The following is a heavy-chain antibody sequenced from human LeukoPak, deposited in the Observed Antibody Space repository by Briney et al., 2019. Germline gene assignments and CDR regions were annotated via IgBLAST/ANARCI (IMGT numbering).Heavy chain of an antibody. J-gene: IGHJ5*02. CDR1: GGSISSGDYY. CDR2: IYYSGST. V-gene: IGHV4-30-4*08. D-gene: IGHD3-3*01. Sequence: SETLSLTCTVSGGSISSGDYYWSWLRQPPGKGLEWIGYIYYSGSTYYNPSLKSRVTISVDTSKNQFSLKLSSVTAADTAVYYCARDSRYYDFSWGQGTLVTVSS. CDR3: ARDSRYYDFS.